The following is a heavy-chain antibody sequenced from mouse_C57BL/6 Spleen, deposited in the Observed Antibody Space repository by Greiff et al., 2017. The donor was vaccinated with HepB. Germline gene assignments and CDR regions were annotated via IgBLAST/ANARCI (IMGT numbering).Heavy chain of an antibody. CDR3: ARSVGGYFDV. CDR2: INPGSGGT. V-gene: IGHV1-54*01. Sequence: VQLQQSGAELVRPGTSVKVSCKASGYAFTNYLIEWVKQRPGQGLEWIGVINPGSGGTNYNEKFKGKATLTADKSSSTAYMQLSRLTSEDSAVYFCARSVGGYFDVWGTGTTVTVSS. J-gene: IGHJ1*03. CDR1: GYAFTNYL.